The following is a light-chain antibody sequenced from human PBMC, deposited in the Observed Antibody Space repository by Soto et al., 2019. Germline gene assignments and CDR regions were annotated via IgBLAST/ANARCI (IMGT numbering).Light chain of an antibody. V-gene: IGKV3-15*01. Sequence: EIVMTQSPATLSVSPGERATFSCRASQIISSNLAWYQQKPGQPPRLLIYGASTRATGIPARFSGSGSGKEFTLTISSLQSEDFAVYYCQQYTSWPYTFGQGTKLEIK. CDR2: GAS. CDR3: QQYTSWPYT. J-gene: IGKJ2*01. CDR1: QIISSN.